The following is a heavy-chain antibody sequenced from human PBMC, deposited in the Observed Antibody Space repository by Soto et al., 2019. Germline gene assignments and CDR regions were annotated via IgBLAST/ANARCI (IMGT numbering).Heavy chain of an antibody. CDR3: ARLVYDTRLNYMYLDY. V-gene: IGHV4-4*02. D-gene: IGHD3-10*01. CDR1: GVSISSGNW. J-gene: IGHJ4*01. CDR2: IFHDGTA. Sequence: PSETLSLTCAVSGVSISSGNWWTWVRQTPQRGLEYIGEIFHDGTANYYPSFEGRVAISVDTSKNQSSLKLTSVTAADTAIYFCARLVYDTRLNYMYLDYWGHGTLVTVSS.